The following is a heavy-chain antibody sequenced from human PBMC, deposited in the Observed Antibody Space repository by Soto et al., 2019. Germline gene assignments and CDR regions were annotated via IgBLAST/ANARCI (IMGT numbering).Heavy chain of an antibody. CDR3: AKGGYCSGGSCYPFDY. D-gene: IGHD2-15*01. V-gene: IGHV3-30*18. CDR1: GFTFSSYG. Sequence: QVQLVESGGGVVQPGRSLRLSCAASGFTFSSYGMHWVRQAPGKGLEWVAVISYDGSNKYYADSVKGRFTISRDNSKNTLYLQMNSLRAEDTAVYYCAKGGYCSGGSCYPFDYWGQGTLVTVSS. J-gene: IGHJ4*02. CDR2: ISYDGSNK.